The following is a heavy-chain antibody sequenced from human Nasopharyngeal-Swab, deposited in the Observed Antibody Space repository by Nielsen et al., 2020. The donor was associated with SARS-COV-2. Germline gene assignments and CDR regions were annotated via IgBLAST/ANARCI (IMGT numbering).Heavy chain of an antibody. D-gene: IGHD3-22*01. V-gene: IGHV3-9*01. CDR3: AKDNNPYYHDSSGYAFDI. J-gene: IGHJ3*02. Sequence: WIRQPPGKGLEWVSGISWNSGSTGYADSVKGRFTISRDNAKNSLYLQMNSLRAEDTALYYCAKDNNPYYHDSSGYAFDIWGQGTMVTVSS. CDR2: ISWNSGST.